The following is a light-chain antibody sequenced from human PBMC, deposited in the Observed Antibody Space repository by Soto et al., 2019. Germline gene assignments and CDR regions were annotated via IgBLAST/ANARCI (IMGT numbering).Light chain of an antibody. CDR1: QGISNY. CDR2: AAS. CDR3: QTYTKVHA. J-gene: IGKJ4*01. Sequence: IQMTQSPSYMSASVGDIVTITCRASQGISNYLAWYQQIPGKVPKLLISAASTLQSGVPSRFSGSGSRTAFTLTISSLQPEDVATYDCQTYTKVHAFGGGTKVEL. V-gene: IGKV1-27*01.